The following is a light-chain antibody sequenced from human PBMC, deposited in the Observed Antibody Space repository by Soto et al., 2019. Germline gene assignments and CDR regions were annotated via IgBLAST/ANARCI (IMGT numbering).Light chain of an antibody. CDR1: SSNIGAGYD. J-gene: IGLJ3*02. CDR2: GNT. CDR3: QSYDSSLSGWV. V-gene: IGLV1-40*01. Sequence: QAVVTQPPSVSGAPGQRVTISCTGSSSNIGAGYDVHWYQQLPGAAPKPLIYGNTNRPSGVPDRFSGSKSGTSASLTITGLQAEDEAEYYCQSYDSSLSGWVFGGGTQLTVL.